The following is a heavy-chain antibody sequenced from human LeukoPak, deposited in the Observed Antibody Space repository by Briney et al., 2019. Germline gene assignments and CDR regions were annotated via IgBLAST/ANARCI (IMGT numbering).Heavy chain of an antibody. CDR3: ARVGGGQQLVASPLYYFDY. D-gene: IGHD6-13*01. Sequence: ASETLSLTCTVSGGSISSHYWSWVRQPPGKGLEWISYIYYSGSTKYNPSLKSRVTISVDTSKNQFSLKLSSVTAADTAVYYCARVGGGQQLVASPLYYFDYWGQGTLVTVSS. J-gene: IGHJ4*02. CDR1: GGSISSHY. V-gene: IGHV4-59*11. CDR2: IYYSGST.